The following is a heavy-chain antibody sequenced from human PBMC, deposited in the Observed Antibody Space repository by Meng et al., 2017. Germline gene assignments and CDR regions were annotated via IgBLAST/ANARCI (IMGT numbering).Heavy chain of an antibody. CDR1: GGSMSSRNW. Sequence: GSGPGRVKPAGTQALTCAFPGGSMSSRNWGSWVRQPPGKGLEWIGEINHSGRTIYNPSLKSRVTLSVDKSKNQFSLKLSSVAAAYTAVYYCARIGDWGSTRYFDYWGQGTLVTVSS. V-gene: IGHV4-4*02. J-gene: IGHJ4*02. CDR2: INHSGRT. CDR3: ARIGDWGSTRYFDY. D-gene: IGHD7-27*01.